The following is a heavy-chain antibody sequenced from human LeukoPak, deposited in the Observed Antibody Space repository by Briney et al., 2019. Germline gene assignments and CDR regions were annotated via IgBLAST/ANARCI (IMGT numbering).Heavy chain of an antibody. V-gene: IGHV1-46*01. CDR1: GYTFTTYY. CDR2: LNPSSGST. J-gene: IGHJ4*02. CDR3: ARDGEYYDSSGSYFDY. Sequence: ASVKVSCKASGYTFTTYYMHWVRQAPGQGLEWMGILNPSSGSTSYAQRFQGRVTMTRDTSTSTFYMELRSLKSEDTAVYYRARDGEYYDSSGSYFDYWGQGTAVTVSS. D-gene: IGHD3-22*01.